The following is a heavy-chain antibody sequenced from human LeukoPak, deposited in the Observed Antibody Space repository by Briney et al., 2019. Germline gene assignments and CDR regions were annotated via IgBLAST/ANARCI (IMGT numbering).Heavy chain of an antibody. J-gene: IGHJ4*02. CDR3: AKGFYGHPYYYFDY. V-gene: IGHV3-23*01. CDR2: ISGSGGST. CDR1: GFTFSSYA. D-gene: IGHD2-2*01. Sequence: GGSLRLSCAASGFTFSSYAMSWVRQAPGKGLEWVSAISGSGGSTYYADSVKGRFTIARDNSKNTLYLQMNSLRAEDTAVYYCAKGFYGHPYYYFDYWGQGTLVTVSS.